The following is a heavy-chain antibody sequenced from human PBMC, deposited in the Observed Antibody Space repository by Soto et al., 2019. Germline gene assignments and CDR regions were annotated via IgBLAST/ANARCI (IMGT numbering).Heavy chain of an antibody. CDR1: RFTFSSYA. J-gene: IGHJ6*02. CDR3: ARDLGSTVQRATCYGMEV. V-gene: IGHV3-30-3*01. D-gene: IGHD1-1*01. Sequence: SLRLSCAASRFTFSSYAIHGVLQTPFNWLEWVAVISYDGSNKYYADSVKGRFTISRDNSKNTLYLQMNSLRAEDTAVYYCARDLGSTVQRATCYGMEVWGQGTTVTVSS. CDR2: ISYDGSNK.